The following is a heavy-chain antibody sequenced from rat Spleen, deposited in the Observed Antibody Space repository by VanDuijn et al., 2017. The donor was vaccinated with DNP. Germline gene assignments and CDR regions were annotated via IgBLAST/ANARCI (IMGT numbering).Heavy chain of an antibody. V-gene: IGHV5-31*01. J-gene: IGHJ3*01. Sequence: EVQLAESGGGLVQPGRSLKLSCAASGFIFSNYWMTWIRQAPGRGLEWVASITNTGDSTYYSDSVKGRFTISRDNAESSLYLQIDSLRSEDTATYYCTTDRDGSYGVAYWGQGTLVTVSS. CDR3: TTDRDGSYGVAY. CDR2: ITNTGDST. CDR1: GFIFSNYW. D-gene: IGHD1-3*01.